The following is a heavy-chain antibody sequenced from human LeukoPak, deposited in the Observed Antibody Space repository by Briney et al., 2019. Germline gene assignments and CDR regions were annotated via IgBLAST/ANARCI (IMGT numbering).Heavy chain of an antibody. J-gene: IGHJ5*02. CDR2: IIGSGSST. CDR1: GFTFSSYG. V-gene: IGHV3-23*01. CDR3: ARWYYYETSGLYYGSFDN. D-gene: IGHD3-22*01. Sequence: GGSLRLSCAASGFTFSSYGMSWVRQAPGKGLQWVSVIIGSGSSTYFADSVKGRFTISRDNSRNTLYLQMNSLRAEDTAVYYCARWYYYETSGLYYGSFDNWGQGTLVTVSS.